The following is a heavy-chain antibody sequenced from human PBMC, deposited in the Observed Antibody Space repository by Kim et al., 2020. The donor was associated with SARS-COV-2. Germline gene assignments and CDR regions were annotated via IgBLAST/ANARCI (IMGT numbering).Heavy chain of an antibody. Sequence: AQGFTGRFVFSLDTSVSTAYLQISSLKAEDTAVYYCARDFRLPPHDAFDIWGQGTMVTVSS. CDR3: ARDFRLPPHDAFDI. J-gene: IGHJ3*02. V-gene: IGHV7-4-1*02. D-gene: IGHD5-12*01.